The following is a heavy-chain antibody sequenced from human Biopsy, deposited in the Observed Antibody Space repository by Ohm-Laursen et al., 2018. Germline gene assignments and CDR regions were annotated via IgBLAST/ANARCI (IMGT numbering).Heavy chain of an antibody. J-gene: IGHJ6*02. CDR3: ARDRYYGSESYYSHYNMDV. Sequence: SLRLSCTAPGFTFSSYGIHWVRQAPGKGLEWVAVIWYDGSNKYSADSVKGRFSISRDNSKNTVYLQMNSLRAADTAVYYCARDRYYGSESYYSHYNMDVWGQGTTVSVSS. V-gene: IGHV3-33*01. CDR2: IWYDGSNK. D-gene: IGHD3-10*01. CDR1: GFTFSSYG.